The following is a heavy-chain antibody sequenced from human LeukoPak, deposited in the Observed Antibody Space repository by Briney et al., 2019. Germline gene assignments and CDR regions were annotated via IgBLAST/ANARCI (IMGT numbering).Heavy chain of an antibody. D-gene: IGHD2-15*01. Sequence: GGSLRLSCAASGFTFSSYAMHWVRQAPGKGLEWVAVISYDGSNKYYADSVKGRFTISRDNSKNTLYLQMNSLRAEDTAVYYCAKCAGGDIVVVVAANDYWGQGTLVTVSS. CDR1: GFTFSSYA. CDR2: ISYDGSNK. V-gene: IGHV3-30-3*02. J-gene: IGHJ4*02. CDR3: AKCAGGDIVVVVAANDY.